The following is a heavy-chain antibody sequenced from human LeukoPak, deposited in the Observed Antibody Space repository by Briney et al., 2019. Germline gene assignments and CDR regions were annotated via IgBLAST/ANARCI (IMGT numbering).Heavy chain of an antibody. D-gene: IGHD3-22*01. CDR2: ITPNADRT. J-gene: IGHJ1*01. CDR1: GFTFGSYG. CDR3: AIMHGYYDGSGYWVQ. Sequence: GGSLRLSCAASGFTFGSYGMSWVRQAAGKGLEWVSFITPNADRTSYADSVEGRFTISRDNPRNTLYMQMNSLRDEGTAVYYCAIMHGYYDGSGYWVQWGQGTLVTVS. V-gene: IGHV3-23*01.